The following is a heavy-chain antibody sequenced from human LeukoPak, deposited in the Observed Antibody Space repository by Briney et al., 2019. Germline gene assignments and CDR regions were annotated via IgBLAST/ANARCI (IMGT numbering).Heavy chain of an antibody. CDR2: TYYRSKWYN. D-gene: IGHD5-24*01. CDR1: GDSVSSNRAS. V-gene: IGHV6-1*01. Sequence: SQTLSLTCAISGDSVSSNRASWTRIRQSPSRGLEWLGRTYYRSKWYNDYGVSLKSRISINPDTSKNQFSLQLNSVTPEDTAVYYCSRSDGASDFDYWGQGTLVTVSS. J-gene: IGHJ4*02. CDR3: SRSDGASDFDY.